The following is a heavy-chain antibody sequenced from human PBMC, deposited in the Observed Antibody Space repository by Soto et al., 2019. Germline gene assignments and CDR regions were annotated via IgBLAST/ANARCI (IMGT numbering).Heavy chain of an antibody. CDR1: GFTVSSKY. CDR3: ARDSVLRYFD. D-gene: IGHD3-9*01. V-gene: IGHV3-53*01. CDR2: TDSGGST. Sequence: PGASLRLSLAASGFTVSSKYMSWVSQPPGNGRECFSVTDSGGSTYYADTVKSRFTITRDNTKNSLYLKMNSLRAEDRAVEYCARDSVLRYFDWDKGTLVAVAS. J-gene: IGHJ4*02.